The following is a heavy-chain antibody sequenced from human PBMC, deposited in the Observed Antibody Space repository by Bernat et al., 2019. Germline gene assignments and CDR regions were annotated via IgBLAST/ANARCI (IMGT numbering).Heavy chain of an antibody. CDR3: ARGYCSSTSCYTPYYFDY. CDR1: GYTFTGYY. CDR2: INPNSGGT. J-gene: IGHJ4*02. Sequence: QVQLVQSGAEVKKPGASVKVSCKASGYTFTGYYMHWVRQAPGQGLEWRGWINPNSGGTNYAQKFQGWVTMTRDTSISTAYMGLGRLRSDDTAVYYCARGYCSSTSCYTPYYFDYWGQGTLVTVSS. D-gene: IGHD2-2*02. V-gene: IGHV1-2*04.